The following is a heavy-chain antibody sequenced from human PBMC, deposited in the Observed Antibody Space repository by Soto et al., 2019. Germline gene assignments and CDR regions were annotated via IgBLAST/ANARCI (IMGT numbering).Heavy chain of an antibody. J-gene: IGHJ4*02. CDR2: IWYDGSNK. CDR3: AAATTWNFHFPY. Sequence: QAQLVESGGGVVQPGTSLRLSCAASGFTISTHGMHWVRQAPGKGLEWLANIWYDGSNKLYAESVKGRFSISKDNSKNPLYLQMSSLRAEDTAVYYCAAATTWNFHFPYWGQGTQVTFSS. CDR1: GFTISTHG. D-gene: IGHD1-7*01. V-gene: IGHV3-33*03.